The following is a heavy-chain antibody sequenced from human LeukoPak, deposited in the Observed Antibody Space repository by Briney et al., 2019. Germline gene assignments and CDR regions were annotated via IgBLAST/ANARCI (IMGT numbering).Heavy chain of an antibody. CDR2: IYYSGST. Sequence: SETLSLTCTVSGGSISSSSYYWGWIRQPPGKGLEWIGSIYYSGSTYYNPSLKSRVTISVDTSKNQFSLKLSSVIAADTAVYYCARQSGSGYYYYFDYWGQGTLVTVSS. D-gene: IGHD3-22*01. CDR3: ARQSGSGYYYYFDY. CDR1: GGSISSSSYY. V-gene: IGHV4-39*01. J-gene: IGHJ4*02.